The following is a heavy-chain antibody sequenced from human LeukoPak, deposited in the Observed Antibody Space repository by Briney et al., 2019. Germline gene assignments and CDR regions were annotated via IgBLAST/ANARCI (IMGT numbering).Heavy chain of an antibody. Sequence: PGGSLRLSCAASGFTFSSYEMNWVRQAPGKGLEWVSYISSSGSTIYYADSGKGRFTISRDNSKNTLYLQMSSLRAGDTAVYYCARGPLYYSDSRGNPGDHWGQGTLVTVSS. D-gene: IGHD3-22*01. J-gene: IGHJ4*02. CDR2: ISSSGSTI. V-gene: IGHV3-48*03. CDR1: GFTFSSYE. CDR3: ARGPLYYSDSRGNPGDH.